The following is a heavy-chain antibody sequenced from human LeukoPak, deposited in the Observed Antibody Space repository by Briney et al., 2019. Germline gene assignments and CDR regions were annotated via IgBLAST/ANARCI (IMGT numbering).Heavy chain of an antibody. J-gene: IGHJ4*02. D-gene: IGHD6-19*01. CDR1: GGSISGSSYY. Sequence: PSETLSLTCTVSGGSISGSSYYWGWIRQPPGKGLEWIGSIYYSGSTYYNPSLKSRVTISVDTSKNQFSLKLSSVTAADTAVYYCARDGMASSIAVAGTWLFNYWGQGTLVTVSS. CDR3: ARDGMASSIAVAGTWLFNY. CDR2: IYYSGST. V-gene: IGHV4-39*02.